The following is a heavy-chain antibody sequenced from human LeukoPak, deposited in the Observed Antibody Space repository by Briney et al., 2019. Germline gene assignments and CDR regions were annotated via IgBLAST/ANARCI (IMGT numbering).Heavy chain of an antibody. Sequence: ASVKVSCKASGGTFSSYAISWVRQAPGQGLEWMGGITPIFGTANYAQKFQGRVTITADESTSTAYMELSSLRSEDTAVYYCAREGAAAVFDYWGQGTLVTVSS. V-gene: IGHV1-69*13. J-gene: IGHJ4*02. CDR3: AREGAAAVFDY. CDR2: ITPIFGTA. D-gene: IGHD6-13*01. CDR1: GGTFSSYA.